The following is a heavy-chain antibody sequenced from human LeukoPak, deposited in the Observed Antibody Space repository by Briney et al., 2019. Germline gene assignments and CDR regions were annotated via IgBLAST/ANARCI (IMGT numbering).Heavy chain of an antibody. J-gene: IGHJ6*02. D-gene: IGHD3-16*01. V-gene: IGHV4-34*01. CDR1: GGSFSGYY. CDR2: INHSGST. Sequence: PSETLSLTCAVYGGSFSGYYWSWIRQPPGKGLEWIGEINHSGSTNYNPSLKSRVTISVDTSKNQFSLKLSSVTAADTAVYYCARHGDYYYGMDVWGQGTTATVSS. CDR3: ARHGDYYYGMDV.